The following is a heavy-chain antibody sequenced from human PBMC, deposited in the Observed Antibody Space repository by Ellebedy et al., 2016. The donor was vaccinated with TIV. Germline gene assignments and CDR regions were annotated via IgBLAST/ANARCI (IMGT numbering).Heavy chain of an antibody. CDR2: INPSGTT. CDR3: ARARGQYLYESGSYFTD. J-gene: IGHJ4*02. CDR1: GGSLSRYF. Sequence: MPSETLSLTCAVYGGSLSRYFWSWIRQAPGRGPEWIGEINPSGTTNYNPSLKTRVTMLVDTSKTQFSLRLTYVTAADTAVYYCARARGQYLYESGSYFTDWGQGEMVTVSS. D-gene: IGHD3-10*01. V-gene: IGHV4-34*01.